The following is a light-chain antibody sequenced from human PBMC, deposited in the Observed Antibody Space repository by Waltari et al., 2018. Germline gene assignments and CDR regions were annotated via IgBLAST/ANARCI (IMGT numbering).Light chain of an antibody. CDR3: SAYTTSNTLV. CDR1: SDDIGRYNY. Sequence: QSALTQPASVSGSPGQSITIPCTGPSDDIGRYNYVSWYQLHPGKAPKLIIYEVKYRPSGVSSRFSGSRSANTASLTISGLQAEDEADYCCSAYTTSNTLVFGTGTYVTVL. CDR2: EVK. V-gene: IGLV2-14*01. J-gene: IGLJ1*01.